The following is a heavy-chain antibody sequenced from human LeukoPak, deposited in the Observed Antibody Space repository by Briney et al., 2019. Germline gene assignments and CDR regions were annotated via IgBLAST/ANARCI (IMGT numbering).Heavy chain of an antibody. J-gene: IGHJ5*02. CDR2: ISAYNGDT. D-gene: IGHD2-15*01. CDR3: ARDGGWFDP. V-gene: IGHV1-18*01. Sequence: ASVKVACKTSGYTFSHYGISWVRQAPGQGLEWMGWISAYNGDTNYVQRFLGRVTMTTDTSTSTAYMELRSLRSDDTAVYYCARDGGWFDPWGQGTLVTVSS. CDR1: GYTFSHYG.